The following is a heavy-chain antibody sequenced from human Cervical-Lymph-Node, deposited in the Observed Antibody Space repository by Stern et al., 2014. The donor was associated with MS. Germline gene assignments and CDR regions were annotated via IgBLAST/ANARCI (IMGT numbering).Heavy chain of an antibody. CDR2: INPKSGGT. CDR1: GYTFTEYY. Sequence: VQLVESGAEVRKPGASVKVSCKTSGYTFTEYYMHRVRQAPGHGLERMGWINPKSGGTKYAQKFQGWVTMTRDTSIGTVYMELSRLRSDDTAVYYCAREVDCSSTSCLYYYYAMDVWGQGTTVTVS. J-gene: IGHJ6*02. CDR3: AREVDCSSTSCLYYYYAMDV. D-gene: IGHD2-2*01. V-gene: IGHV1-2*04.